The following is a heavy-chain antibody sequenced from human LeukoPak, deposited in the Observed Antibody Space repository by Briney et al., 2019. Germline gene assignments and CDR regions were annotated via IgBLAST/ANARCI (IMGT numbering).Heavy chain of an antibody. J-gene: IGHJ5*02. Sequence: ASVKVSCKASGYTFTSYGISWVRQAPGQGLEWMGWISAYNGNTNYAQKLQGRVTMTTDTSTSTAYMEPRRLRCDDTAVYYCARDPLTYEFWSGHHNWFDPWGQGTLVTVSS. D-gene: IGHD3-3*01. CDR2: ISAYNGNT. V-gene: IGHV1-18*01. CDR1: GYTFTSYG. CDR3: ARDPLTYEFWSGHHNWFDP.